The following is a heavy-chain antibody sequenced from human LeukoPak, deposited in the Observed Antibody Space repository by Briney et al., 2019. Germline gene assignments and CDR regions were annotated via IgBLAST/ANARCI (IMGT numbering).Heavy chain of an antibody. CDR2: ISGSGGST. V-gene: IGHV3-23*01. D-gene: IGHD6-13*01. CDR1: GFTFSSYA. Sequence: GGSLRLSCAASGFTFSSYAMSWVRQAPGKGLERVSAISGSGGSTYYADSVKGRFTISRDNSKNTLYLQMNSLRAEDTAVYYCAKAYSSSWYYYVIGYWGQGTLVTVSS. CDR3: AKAYSSSWYYYVIGY. J-gene: IGHJ4*02.